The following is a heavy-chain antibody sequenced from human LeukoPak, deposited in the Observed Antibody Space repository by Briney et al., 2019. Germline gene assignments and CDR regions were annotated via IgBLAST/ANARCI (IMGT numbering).Heavy chain of an antibody. V-gene: IGHV3-30*18. J-gene: IGHJ4*02. Sequence: GGSLRLSCAAFGFSFISYGMHWVRQAPGKGLEWVGVISDDGRNKKYADPVKGRFTISRDNSKDALYLQMNSLRDQDTAVYYCAKRPSDYGDYVTYFDYWGQGTLVTVSS. CDR2: ISDDGRNK. CDR3: AKRPSDYGDYVTYFDY. D-gene: IGHD4-17*01. CDR1: GFSFISYG.